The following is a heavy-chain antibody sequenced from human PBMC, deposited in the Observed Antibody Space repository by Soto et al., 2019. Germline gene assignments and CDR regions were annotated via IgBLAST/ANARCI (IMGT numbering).Heavy chain of an antibody. CDR2: ISGSGGNT. CDR3: AKDWMATIGPEGY. D-gene: IGHD5-12*01. J-gene: IGHJ4*02. V-gene: IGHV3-23*01. CDR1: GFTFSSYA. Sequence: EVQLLESGGGLVQPGGSLRLSCAASGFTFSSYAMSWVRQAPGKGLEWVSAISGSGGNTYYADSVKGRFTISRDNSKNTLYQQMNSLRAEDTAVYYCAKDWMATIGPEGYWGQGTLVTVST.